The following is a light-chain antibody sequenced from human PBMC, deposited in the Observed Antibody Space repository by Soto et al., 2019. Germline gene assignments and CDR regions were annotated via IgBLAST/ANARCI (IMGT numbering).Light chain of an antibody. V-gene: IGLV1-40*01. CDR2: GNS. CDR1: SSNIGAGYD. J-gene: IGLJ3*02. Sequence: QSVLTQPPSVSGAPGQRVTISCTEGSSNIGAGYDVHWYQQLPGTAPKLFIYGNSNRPSGVPDRFSGSKSDTSASLAITGLQAEDEAEYYCQSYDSSLSGWVFGGGTKLTVL. CDR3: QSYDSSLSGWV.